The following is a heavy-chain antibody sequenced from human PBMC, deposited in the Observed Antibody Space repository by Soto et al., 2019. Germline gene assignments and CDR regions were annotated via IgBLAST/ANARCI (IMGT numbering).Heavy chain of an antibody. CDR1: GFTFSSYS. V-gene: IGHV3-48*02. CDR3: AREAVAGRMAWSYYYYYGMDV. D-gene: IGHD6-19*01. CDR2: ISSSSSTI. J-gene: IGHJ6*02. Sequence: EVQLVESGGGLVQPGGSPRLSCAASGFTFSSYSMNWVRQAPGKGLEWVSYISSSSSTIYYADSVKGRFTISRDNAKNSLYLQMNSLRDEDTAVYYCAREAVAGRMAWSYYYYYGMDVWGQGTTVTVSS.